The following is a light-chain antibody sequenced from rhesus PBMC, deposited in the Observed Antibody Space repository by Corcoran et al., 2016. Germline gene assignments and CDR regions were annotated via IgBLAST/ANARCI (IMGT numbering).Light chain of an antibody. CDR1: QSISSW. V-gene: IGKV1-22*01. CDR2: KAS. CDR3: QQYTSSPLT. Sequence: DIQMTQSPSSLSASVGDTVTITCRANQSISSWLAWYQQKPGKAPKLLIYKASSLESGVHSRFSGSGSGTDFTLTISRLQSEDFATYYCQQYTSSPLTFGGGTKVELK. J-gene: IGKJ4*01.